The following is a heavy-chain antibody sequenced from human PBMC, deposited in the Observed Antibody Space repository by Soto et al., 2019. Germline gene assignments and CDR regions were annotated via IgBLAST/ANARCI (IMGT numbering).Heavy chain of an antibody. Sequence: QPGGSLRLSCAASGFTVSSNYMSWVRQAPGKGLEWVSVIYSGGTTYYADSVKGRFTISRDNSKNTLYLQMNSLRAEDTAVYYCAGVAYCSSTSCSYYYYYYMDVWGKGTTVTVSS. V-gene: IGHV3-66*01. CDR1: GFTVSSNY. J-gene: IGHJ6*03. CDR3: AGVAYCSSTSCSYYYYYYMDV. CDR2: IYSGGTT. D-gene: IGHD2-2*01.